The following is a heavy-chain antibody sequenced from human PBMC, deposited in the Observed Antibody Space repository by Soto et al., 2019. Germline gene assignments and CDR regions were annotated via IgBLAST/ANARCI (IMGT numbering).Heavy chain of an antibody. CDR1: GYSFTSYW. CDR2: IYPGDSDT. Sequence: GESLNISCKGSGYSFTSYWIGWVRQMPGKGLEWMGIIYPGDSDTRYSPSFQGQVTISADKSISTAYLQWSSLKASDTAMYYCARLIAPGVAAADGMDVWGQGTTVTVSS. J-gene: IGHJ6*02. CDR3: ARLIAPGVAAADGMDV. V-gene: IGHV5-51*01. D-gene: IGHD6-13*01.